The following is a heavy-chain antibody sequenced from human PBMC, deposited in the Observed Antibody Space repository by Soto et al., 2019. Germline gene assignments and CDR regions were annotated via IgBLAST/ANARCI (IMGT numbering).Heavy chain of an antibody. V-gene: IGHV4-34*01. Sequence: SETLSLTCAVYGGPFSAYYWSWIRQPPGKGLEWIGQINHSGSSNYNPSLKSRVTMSVDTSKNQFSLKLRSVTAADTAVYYCARREITVRGEPLFRRRSSNDAFDMWGQGTMVTV. CDR1: GGPFSAYY. J-gene: IGHJ3*02. CDR3: ARREITVRGEPLFRRRSSNDAFDM. CDR2: INHSGSS. D-gene: IGHD3-10*01.